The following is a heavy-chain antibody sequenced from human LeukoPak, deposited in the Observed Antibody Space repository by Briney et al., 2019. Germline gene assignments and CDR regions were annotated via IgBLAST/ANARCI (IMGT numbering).Heavy chain of an antibody. V-gene: IGHV3-21*01. Sequence: GGSLRLSCAASGFTFSSYSMNWVRQAPGKGLEWVSSISSSSSYIYYADSVKGRFTISRDNSKNTLYLQMNSLRAEDTALYYCARDGYFGSDSVTGAGALGDYYMDVWGKGTTVTVSS. J-gene: IGHJ6*03. CDR2: ISSSSSYI. D-gene: IGHD3-9*01. CDR1: GFTFSSYS. CDR3: ARDGYFGSDSVTGAGALGDYYMDV.